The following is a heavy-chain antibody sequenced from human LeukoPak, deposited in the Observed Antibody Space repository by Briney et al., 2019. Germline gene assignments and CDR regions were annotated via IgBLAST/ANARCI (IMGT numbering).Heavy chain of an antibody. CDR2: IGASGGST. CDR1: GFTFSTFP. Sequence: PGGSLRLSCAASGFTFSTFPMSWVRQAPGKGLECVSAIGASGGSTYYADSVKGRFTISRDNSKNTLYLQMNSLRAEDTAIYYCAKVYGSRGYWGQGTLVTVSS. CDR3: AKVYGSRGY. J-gene: IGHJ4*02. V-gene: IGHV3-23*01. D-gene: IGHD3-10*01.